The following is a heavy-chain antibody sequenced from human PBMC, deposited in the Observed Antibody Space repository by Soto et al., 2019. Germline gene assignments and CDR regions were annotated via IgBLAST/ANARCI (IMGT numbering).Heavy chain of an antibody. CDR3: AREGAFGELDY. V-gene: IGHV4-30-4*01. Sequence: SETLSLTCTVSGGSISSGDYYWSWIRQPPGKGLEWIGYIYYSGSTYYNPSLKSRVTISVDTSKNQFSLKLSSVTAADTAVYYCAREGAFGELDYWGQGTLVTVSS. CDR1: GGSISSGDYY. J-gene: IGHJ4*02. CDR2: IYYSGST. D-gene: IGHD3-10*01.